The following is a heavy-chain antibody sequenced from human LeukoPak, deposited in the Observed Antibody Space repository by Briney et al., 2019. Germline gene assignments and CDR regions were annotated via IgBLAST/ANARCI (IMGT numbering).Heavy chain of an antibody. CDR3: ARGGAYYDILTGPYYFDY. Sequence: SVKVSCKASGGTFSSYAISWVRQAPGQGLEWMGGIIPIFGTANYAQKFQGRVTITADKSTSTAYMELSSLRSEDTAVYYCARGGAYYDILTGPYYFDYWGQGTLVTVSS. J-gene: IGHJ4*02. CDR1: GGTFSSYA. V-gene: IGHV1-69*06. D-gene: IGHD3-9*01. CDR2: IIPIFGTA.